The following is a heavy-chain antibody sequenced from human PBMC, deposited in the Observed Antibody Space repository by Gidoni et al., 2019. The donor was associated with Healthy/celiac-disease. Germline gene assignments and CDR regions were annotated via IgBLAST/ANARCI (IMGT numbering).Heavy chain of an antibody. D-gene: IGHD3-22*01. CDR3: ARDGRNTYYYDSSGYPKYPLDY. V-gene: IGHV3-21*01. Sequence: EVQLVESGGGLVKPGGSLRLSCAASGFTFSSYSMNWVRQAPGKGLEWVSSISSSGSTIYYADSVKGRFTISRDNAKNSLYLQMNSLRAEDTAVYYCARDGRNTYYYDSSGYPKYPLDYWGQGTLVTVSS. J-gene: IGHJ4*02. CDR1: GFTFSSYS. CDR2: ISSSGSTI.